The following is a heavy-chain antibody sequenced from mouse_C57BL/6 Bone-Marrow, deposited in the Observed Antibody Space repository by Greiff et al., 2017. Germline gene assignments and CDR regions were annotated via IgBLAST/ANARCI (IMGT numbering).Heavy chain of an antibody. J-gene: IGHJ2*01. CDR3: ARGGWPSYYFDY. Sequence: QVQLQQPGAELVMPGASVKLSCKASGYTFTSYWMHWVKQRPGQGLEWIGEIDPSDSYTNYNQKFKGKSTLTVDKSSSTAYMQLSSLTSEDSAVYYCARGGWPSYYFDYWGQGTTLTVSA. CDR2: IDPSDSYT. D-gene: IGHD2-3*01. CDR1: GYTFTSYW. V-gene: IGHV1-69*01.